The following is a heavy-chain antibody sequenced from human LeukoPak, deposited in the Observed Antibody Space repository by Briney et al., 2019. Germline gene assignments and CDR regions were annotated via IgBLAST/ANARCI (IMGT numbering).Heavy chain of an antibody. D-gene: IGHD6-19*01. Sequence: SETLSLTCTVSGGSISTYYWSWIRQPPGKGLEWIGYIYYNGATDYNPSLKSRVTISVDTSKNEFSLKLSSVTAAGTALYYCARRTVTNGWFRIDYWGQGSLVIVSS. CDR1: GGSISTYY. CDR2: IYYNGAT. V-gene: IGHV4-59*08. CDR3: ARRTVTNGWFRIDY. J-gene: IGHJ4*02.